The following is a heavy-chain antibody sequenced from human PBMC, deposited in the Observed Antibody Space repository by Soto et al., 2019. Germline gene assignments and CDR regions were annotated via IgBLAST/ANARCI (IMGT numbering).Heavy chain of an antibody. J-gene: IGHJ4*02. CDR2: IDPSDSYT. V-gene: IGHV5-10-1*01. CDR3: ARLFCSSTSCYAH. Sequence: GESLKISCKGSGYSFTSYWISWVRQMPGKGLEWMGRIDPSDSYTNYSPSFQGHVTISADKSISTAYLQWSSLKASDTAMYYWARLFCSSTSCYAHWGQGTLVTVSS. D-gene: IGHD2-2*01. CDR1: GYSFTSYW.